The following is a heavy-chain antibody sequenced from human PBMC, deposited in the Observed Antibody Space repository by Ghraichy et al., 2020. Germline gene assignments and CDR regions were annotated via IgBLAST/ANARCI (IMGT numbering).Heavy chain of an antibody. CDR1: GGSFSGYY. CDR3: ARGLVGDLSPEYYVLGY. D-gene: IGHD2/OR15-2a*01. Sequence: SETLSLTCAVYGGSFSGYYWSWIRQPPGKGLEWIGEINHSGSTNYNPSLKSRVTISVDTSKNQFSLKLSSVTAADTAVYYCARGLVGDLSPEYYVLGYWGQGTLVTVSP. J-gene: IGHJ4*02. V-gene: IGHV4-34*01. CDR2: INHSGST.